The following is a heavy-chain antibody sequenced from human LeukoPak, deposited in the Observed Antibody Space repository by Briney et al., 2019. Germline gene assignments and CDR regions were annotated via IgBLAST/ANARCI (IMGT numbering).Heavy chain of an antibody. Sequence: SSETLSLTCAVYGGSFSGYYWSWIRQPPGKGLEWIGEINHSGSTNYNPSLKSRVTMSVDTSKNQFSLKLSSVTAADTAVHYCARAVGARMYYFDYWGQGTLVTVSS. CDR1: GGSFSGYY. CDR2: INHSGST. J-gene: IGHJ4*02. CDR3: ARAVGARMYYFDY. D-gene: IGHD1-26*01. V-gene: IGHV4-34*01.